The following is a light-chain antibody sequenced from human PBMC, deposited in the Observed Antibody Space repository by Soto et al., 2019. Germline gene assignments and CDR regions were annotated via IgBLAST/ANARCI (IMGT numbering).Light chain of an antibody. J-gene: IGKJ3*01. V-gene: IGKV3-20*01. Sequence: IVLTQSPATLSLSPGERATLSFRSSQSVSNNYLAWYQQKPGQAPRLLIYGASSRANGIPDRFSGSGSGTDFTLTISRLEPEDFTVYYCQQYGTLPTTFGPGTKVDIK. CDR1: QSVSNNY. CDR3: QQYGTLPTT. CDR2: GAS.